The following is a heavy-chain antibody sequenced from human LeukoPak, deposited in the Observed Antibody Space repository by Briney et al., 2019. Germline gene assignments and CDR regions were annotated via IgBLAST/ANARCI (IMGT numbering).Heavy chain of an antibody. J-gene: IGHJ4*02. V-gene: IGHV3-33*06. CDR3: AKDGTTVTTLNYFDY. D-gene: IGHD4-17*01. Sequence: GGSLRLSCAASGVTFSSYGMHWVRQAPSKGLEWVAIIWYDGSNKYYADSVKGRFTISRDNSKNTLYLQMNSLRAEDTAVYYCAKDGTTVTTLNYFDYWGQGTLVTVSS. CDR2: IWYDGSNK. CDR1: GVTFSSYG.